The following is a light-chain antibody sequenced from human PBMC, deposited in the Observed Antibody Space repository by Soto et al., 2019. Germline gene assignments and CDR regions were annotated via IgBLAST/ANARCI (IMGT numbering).Light chain of an antibody. V-gene: IGKV1-5*03. CDR3: QHYNSYSGT. CDR1: QSISSW. CDR2: KAS. J-gene: IGKJ5*01. Sequence: DIQMTQSPSTLSASVGDRVTITCRASQSISSWLAWYQQKPGKAPKLLIYKASTLESGVPSRFSGGGSGTEFTLTISSLQPDDFATYYCQHYNSYSGTFGQGTRLEI.